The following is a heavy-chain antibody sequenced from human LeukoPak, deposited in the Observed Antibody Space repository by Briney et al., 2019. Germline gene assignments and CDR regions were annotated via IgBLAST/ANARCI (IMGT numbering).Heavy chain of an antibody. D-gene: IGHD2-8*01. V-gene: IGHV3-30*18. Sequence: GGSLRLSCAASGFTFSSYGMHWVRQAPGKGLEWVAVISYDGSNKYYADSVKGRFTISRDNSKNTLYLQMNSLRAEDTAVYYCAKSTNGNPDAFDIWGQGTMVTVSS. J-gene: IGHJ3*02. CDR2: ISYDGSNK. CDR3: AKSTNGNPDAFDI. CDR1: GFTFSSYG.